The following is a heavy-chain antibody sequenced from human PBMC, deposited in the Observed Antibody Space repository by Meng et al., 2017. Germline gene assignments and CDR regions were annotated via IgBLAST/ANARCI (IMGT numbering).Heavy chain of an antibody. CDR2: INTNTGNP. CDR3: ARPPRRYYDSSGYYKVAEYFQH. D-gene: IGHD3-22*01. CDR1: GYTFTSYS. Sequence: ASVKVSCKASGYTFTSYSMNWVRQAPGQGLEWMGWINTNTGNPTYGQGFTGRFVFSLDTSVSTAYLQISSLKAEDTAVYYCARPPRRYYDSSGYYKVAEYFQHWGQGTLVTVSS. J-gene: IGHJ1*01. V-gene: IGHV7-4-1*02.